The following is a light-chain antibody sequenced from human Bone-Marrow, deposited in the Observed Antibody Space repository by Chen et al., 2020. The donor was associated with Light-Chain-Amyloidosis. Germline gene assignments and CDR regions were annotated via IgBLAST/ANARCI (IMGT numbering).Light chain of an antibody. J-gene: IGLJ1*01. CDR1: SSDVGGDNH. V-gene: IGLV2-14*01. CDR2: EVT. Sequence: QSALTQPASVSGSPVKSITISWTGTSSDVGGDNHVSWYQQHPDKAPKLMIYEVTNRPSWVPDRFSGSKSDNTASLTISGLQTEDEADYFCSSYTITNTLVFGSGTRVTVL. CDR3: SSYTITNTLV.